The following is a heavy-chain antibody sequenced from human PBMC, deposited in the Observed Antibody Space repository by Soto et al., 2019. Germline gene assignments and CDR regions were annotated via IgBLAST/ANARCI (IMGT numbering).Heavy chain of an antibody. CDR1: GGFLSESY. V-gene: IGHV4-34*01. J-gene: IGHJ5*02. CDR3: VRIRYQLPSSVLWLDP. Sequence: SETLSLTCAVYGGFLSESYWTWIRQPPGKGLEWIGEINHVGGTNYNPPLKSRVTMSVDTSQNQFSLRLISVTAADTAMYFCVRIRYQLPSSVLWLDPWGQGPPVTVSS. D-gene: IGHD1-1*01. CDR2: INHVGGT.